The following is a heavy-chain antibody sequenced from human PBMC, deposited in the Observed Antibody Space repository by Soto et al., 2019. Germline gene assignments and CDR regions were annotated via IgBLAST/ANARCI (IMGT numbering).Heavy chain of an antibody. CDR3: ARDFGDYYDSSGYYYYYYGMDV. V-gene: IGHV3-21*01. CDR2: ISSSSSYI. D-gene: IGHD3-22*01. Sequence: GGSLRLSCAASGFTFSSYSMNWVRQAPGKGLEWVSSISSSSSYIYYADSVKGRFTISRDNAKNSLYLQMNSLRAEDTAVYYCARDFGDYYDSSGYYYYYYGMDVVGQGTTVTVSS. J-gene: IGHJ6*02. CDR1: GFTFSSYS.